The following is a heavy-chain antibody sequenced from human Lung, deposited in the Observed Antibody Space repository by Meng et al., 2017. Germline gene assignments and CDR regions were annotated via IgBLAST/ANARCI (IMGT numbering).Heavy chain of an antibody. D-gene: IGHD5-18*01. CDR1: GFTFTAFS. CDR3: AKEAAMAS. V-gene: IGHV3-23*01. Sequence: EVQLMESGGGLVQPGGSLRLSCAASGFTFTAFSMTWVRQAPGKGLEWVSTISRTGDSTFYPDSVKGRFIVSRDNSKNTLYLQMNSLRAEDTAIYYCAKEAAMASWGQGTLVTVSS. CDR2: ISRTGDST. J-gene: IGHJ5*02.